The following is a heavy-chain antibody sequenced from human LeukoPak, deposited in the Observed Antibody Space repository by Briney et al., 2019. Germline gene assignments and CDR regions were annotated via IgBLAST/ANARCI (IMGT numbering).Heavy chain of an antibody. J-gene: IGHJ6*02. V-gene: IGHV3-23*01. CDR2: IGGSGGST. Sequence: LPGGSLRLSCAASGLTFSSYAMSWVRQAPGKGLEWVSSIGGSGGSTYYADSVKGRFTISRDNSKDTLYLQMNSLRAEDTAVYFCAKVRETYSGSSWRYFYYGMDLWGQGTTVTVSS. CDR1: GLTFSSYA. CDR3: AKVRETYSGSSWRYFYYGMDL. D-gene: IGHD6-6*01.